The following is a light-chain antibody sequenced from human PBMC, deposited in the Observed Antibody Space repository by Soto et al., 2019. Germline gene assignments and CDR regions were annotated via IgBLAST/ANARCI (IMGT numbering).Light chain of an antibody. CDR3: NSFTSSNTLNYV. V-gene: IGLV2-14*01. CDR2: EVS. J-gene: IGLJ1*01. CDR1: NSDIGSYNY. Sequence: QSVLTQPASVSGSSGQSITISCSGTNSDIGSYNYVSWYLQHPGKAPKLIVFEVSNRPSGISDRFSGSKSGNTAYLTISGLQTEDEAVYYCNSFTSSNTLNYVFGTGTKVTVL.